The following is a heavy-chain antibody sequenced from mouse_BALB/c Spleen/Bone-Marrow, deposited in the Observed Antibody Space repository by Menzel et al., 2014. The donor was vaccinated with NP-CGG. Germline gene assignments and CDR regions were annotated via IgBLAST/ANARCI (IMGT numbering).Heavy chain of an antibody. D-gene: IGHD2-4*01. CDR1: GYTFTSYW. J-gene: IGHJ3*01. CDR2: IYPGSGGT. Sequence: LQQSGSELVRPGASVKLSCKASGYTFTSYWMHWVKQRPGQGLEWIGNIYPGSGGTNYDGKFKSKATLTVDTSSSTAYMQLSSLTSEDSAVYYCTRLGSTMITTDAYWGQETLVTVSA. CDR3: TRLGSTMITTDAY. V-gene: IGHV1S22*01.